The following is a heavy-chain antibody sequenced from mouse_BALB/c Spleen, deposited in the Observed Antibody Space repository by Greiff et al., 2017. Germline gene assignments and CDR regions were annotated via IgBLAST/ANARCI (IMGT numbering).Heavy chain of an antibody. CDR2: IWAGGST. CDR3: ARENYGSSYRYFDY. J-gene: IGHJ2*01. CDR1: GFSLTSYG. V-gene: IGHV2-9*02. D-gene: IGHD1-1*01. Sequence: VQLVESGPGLVAPSQSLSITCTVSGFSLTSYGVHWVRQPPGKGLEWLGVIWAGGSTNYNSALMSRLSISKDNSKSQVFLKMNSLQTDDTAMYYCARENYGSSYRYFDYWGQGTTLTVSS.